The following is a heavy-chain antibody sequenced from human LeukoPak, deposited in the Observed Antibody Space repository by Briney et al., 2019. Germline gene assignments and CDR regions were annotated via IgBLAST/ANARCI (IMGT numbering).Heavy chain of an antibody. CDR2: ISGSGGST. V-gene: IGHV3-23*01. Sequence: GGSLRLSCAASGFTFSSYAMSWVRQAPGKGLEWVSAISGSGGSTYYADSVKGRFTISRDNSKNTLYLQMNSLRAEDTAVYYCAKVHYDSSGYYYAFDYWGRGTLVTVSS. CDR3: AKVHYDSSGYYYAFDY. J-gene: IGHJ4*02. D-gene: IGHD3-22*01. CDR1: GFTFSSYA.